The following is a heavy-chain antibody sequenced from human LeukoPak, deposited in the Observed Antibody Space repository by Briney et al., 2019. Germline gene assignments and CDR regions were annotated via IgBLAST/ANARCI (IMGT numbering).Heavy chain of an antibody. D-gene: IGHD3-10*01. CDR2: ISSSSSYI. CDR3: ARNYGSGSYYPLDY. J-gene: IGHJ4*02. Sequence: GGSLRLSCAASGFTFSSYSMNWVRQAPGKGPEWVSSISSSSSYIYYADSVKGRFTISRDNAKNSLYLQMNSLRAEDTAVYYCARNYGSGSYYPLDYWGQGTLVTVSS. V-gene: IGHV3-21*01. CDR1: GFTFSSYS.